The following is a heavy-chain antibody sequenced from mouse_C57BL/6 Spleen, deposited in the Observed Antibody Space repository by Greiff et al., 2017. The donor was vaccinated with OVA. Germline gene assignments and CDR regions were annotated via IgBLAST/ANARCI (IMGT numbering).Heavy chain of an antibody. CDR1: GYTFTSYW. Sequence: QVQLQQPGAELVRPGSSVKLSCKASGYTFTSYWMDWVKQRPRQGLEWIGNIYPSDSETHYNQKFKDKATLTVDKSSSTAYMQLSSLTSEDSAVYYCARTVLLRPNYYAMDYWGQGTSVTVSS. CDR2: IYPSDSET. D-gene: IGHD1-1*01. V-gene: IGHV1-61*01. CDR3: ARTVLLRPNYYAMDY. J-gene: IGHJ4*01.